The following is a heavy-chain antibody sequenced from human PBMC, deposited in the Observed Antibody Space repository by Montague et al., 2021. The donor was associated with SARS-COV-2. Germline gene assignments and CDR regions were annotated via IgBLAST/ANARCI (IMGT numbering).Heavy chain of an antibody. CDR1: GGSISSANYQ. D-gene: IGHD3/OR15-3a*01. J-gene: IGHJ4*02. V-gene: IGHV4-39*01. CDR2: ISHSGSA. CDR3: ARQVGDFWTGFYVDS. Sequence: SETLSHTCNVSGGSISSANYQWAWFRQPPGKGLQWVGSISHSGSAYYNPSLKSRLTISVDMSKRLFSLDVESVAVADTAFYYCARQVGDFWTGFYVDSWGQGTLVTVSS.